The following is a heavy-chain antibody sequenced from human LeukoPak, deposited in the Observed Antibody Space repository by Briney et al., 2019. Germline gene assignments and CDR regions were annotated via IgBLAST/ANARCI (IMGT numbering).Heavy chain of an antibody. V-gene: IGHV5-51*01. J-gene: IGHJ4*02. Sequence: GESLKISCKGFGYSFTSYWIGWVRQMPGKGLEWLGIIYPGDSDTRYNMSFKGQVTISGDKSISTAYLQWSDLKGSDSAMYYCARPHYYAWGSPYYLDYWGKGTLVTVSS. CDR2: IYPGDSDT. CDR3: ARPHYYAWGSPYYLDY. CDR1: GYSFTSYW. D-gene: IGHD3-10*01.